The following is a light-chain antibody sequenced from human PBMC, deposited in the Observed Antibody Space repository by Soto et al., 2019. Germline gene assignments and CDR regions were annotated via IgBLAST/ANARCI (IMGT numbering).Light chain of an antibody. Sequence: QSVLTQPPSASGTPGQGVTISCSGSSSDIGSNTVNWYQQLPGTAPKLLIYFNNQRPSGVPDRFSGSKSGTSASLAISGLQSEDEAQYYCAAWDDSLNGLVFGGGTKVTVL. J-gene: IGLJ3*02. CDR2: FNN. V-gene: IGLV1-44*01. CDR3: AAWDDSLNGLV. CDR1: SSDIGSNT.